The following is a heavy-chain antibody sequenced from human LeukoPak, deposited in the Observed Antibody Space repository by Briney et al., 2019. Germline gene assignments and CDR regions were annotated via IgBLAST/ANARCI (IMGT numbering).Heavy chain of an antibody. V-gene: IGHV3-7*01. Sequence: GGSLRLSCAASGFPFGSSWMTWVRQAPGKGREWLANIKGGGSDKEYVDSVKGRFTISKYNAKNSLFLQMSSLRGEDTALYYCATEHWGPNSWGQGTLVTVSS. CDR1: GFPFGSSW. J-gene: IGHJ4*02. CDR2: IKGGGSDK. D-gene: IGHD3-16*01. CDR3: ATEHWGPNS.